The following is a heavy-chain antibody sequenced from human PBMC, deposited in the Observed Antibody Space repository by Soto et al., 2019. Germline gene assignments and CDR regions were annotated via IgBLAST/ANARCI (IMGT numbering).Heavy chain of an antibody. D-gene: IGHD3-10*01. CDR1: GYTFTSYG. J-gene: IGHJ5*02. CDR3: ARAPLSITMVRGVNWFAP. V-gene: IGHV1-18*01. CDR2: ISAYNGNT. Sequence: ASVKVSCKASGYTFTSYGISWVRQAPGQGLEWMGWISAYNGNTNYAQKLQGRVTMTPDTSTSTAYMELRSLRSDDTAVDYYARAPLSITMVRGVNWFAPWGQGTLVTVSS.